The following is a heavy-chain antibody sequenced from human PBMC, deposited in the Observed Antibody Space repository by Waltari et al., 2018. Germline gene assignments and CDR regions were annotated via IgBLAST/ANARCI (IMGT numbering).Heavy chain of an antibody. V-gene: IGHV1-69*08. Sequence: QVQLVQSGAEVKKPGSSVKVSCKASGVTFSSYTISWVRQAPGQGLEWMGRIIPILGIANYAQKFQGRVTITADKSTSTAYMELSSLRSEDTAVYYCARDPINPAEYYYYGMDVWGQGTTVTVSS. CDR3: ARDPINPAEYYYYGMDV. CDR1: GVTFSSYT. J-gene: IGHJ6*02. CDR2: IIPILGIA.